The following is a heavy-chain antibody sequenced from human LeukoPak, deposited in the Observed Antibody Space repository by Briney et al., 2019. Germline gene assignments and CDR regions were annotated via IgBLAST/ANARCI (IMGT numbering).Heavy chain of an antibody. J-gene: IGHJ4*02. Sequence: SVKVSCKASGGTFSNYVISWVRKGPGQGLEWMGGIIPIFGTGHSAQKFQGRLTITADESTRTTYMELSSLRSEDTAVYYCAKGHDDFRQFDFWGQGTLVIVSS. CDR3: AKGHDDFRQFDF. V-gene: IGHV1-69*13. D-gene: IGHD3-3*01. CDR2: IIPIFGTG. CDR1: GGTFSNYV.